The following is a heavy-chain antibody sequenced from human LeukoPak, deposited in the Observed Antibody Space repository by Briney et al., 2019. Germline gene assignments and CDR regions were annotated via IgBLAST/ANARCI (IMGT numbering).Heavy chain of an antibody. V-gene: IGHV3-7*01. CDR2: IKQDGGEK. CDR1: GFSFSSYW. CDR3: AREDHSNYNY. D-gene: IGHD4-11*01. J-gene: IGHJ4*02. Sequence: PGGSLRLSCAASGFSFSSYWMSWVRQAPGKGPEWVANIKQDGGEKYHVDSAKGRFTISRDNAKNSLYLQMNSLRVEDTAVYYCAREDHSNYNYWGQGTLVTVSS.